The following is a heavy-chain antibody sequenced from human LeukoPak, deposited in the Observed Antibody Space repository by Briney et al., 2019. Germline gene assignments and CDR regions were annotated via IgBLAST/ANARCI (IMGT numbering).Heavy chain of an antibody. CDR2: MNPNSGDT. Sequence: GASVKVSCKASGYTFTSYDINWVRQATGQGLEWMGWMNPNSGDTGYVQKFQGRVTMTRDTSLNTAHMELSSLTSEDTAVYYCARSSSRYCVSTSCYYYWGQGTLVTVSS. J-gene: IGHJ4*02. V-gene: IGHV1-8*01. CDR3: ARSSSRYCVSTSCYYY. D-gene: IGHD2-2*01. CDR1: GYTFTSYD.